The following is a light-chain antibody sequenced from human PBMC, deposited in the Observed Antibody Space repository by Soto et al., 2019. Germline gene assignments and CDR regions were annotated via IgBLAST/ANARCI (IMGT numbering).Light chain of an antibody. CDR1: QSLVDRAGNTD. CDR2: RVS. V-gene: IGKV2-30*01. CDR3: MQGTHWPLT. Sequence: DVVMTQSPLSLPVTPGQPASISCRSSQSLVDRAGNTDLCWFQQRPGQSPRRLIYRVSNRDSGVPDRVSGSGSGTDFTLRISRVEAEDVGIYYCMQGTHWPLTFGGGTKVEIK. J-gene: IGKJ4*01.